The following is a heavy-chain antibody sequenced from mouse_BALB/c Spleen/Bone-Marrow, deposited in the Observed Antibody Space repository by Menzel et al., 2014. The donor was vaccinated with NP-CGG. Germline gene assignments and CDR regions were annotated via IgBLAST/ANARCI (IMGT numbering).Heavy chain of an antibody. Sequence: APLQQSGAALVKPGASVKLFCTASDFNFKDTYMHWVNQSPEQGLEWVGRIDPANGNTKYDPKFQGKATLTADKSSNTACLQLSNMTSEDTAVYYCARVQLLRSRGRDYSGQGTPLTSSS. V-gene: IGHV14-3*02. CDR2: IDPANGNT. D-gene: IGHD1-1*01. CDR3: ARVQLLRSRGRDY. CDR1: DFNFKDTY. J-gene: IGHJ2*01.